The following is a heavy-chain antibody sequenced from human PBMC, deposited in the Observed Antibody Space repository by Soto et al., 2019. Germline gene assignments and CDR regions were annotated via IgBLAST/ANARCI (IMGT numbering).Heavy chain of an antibody. CDR1: GFTFISYA. V-gene: IGHV3-23*01. Sequence: EVQLLESGGGLVQPGGSLRLSCAASGFTFISYAMNWVRQAPGKGLQWVSAIRGGGDATFYADSVKGRFTIPRDNSRKTVTLQVNSLGAADTAVYYCARNVPGSTTRPDYWYFDLWGRGNLVTVSS. CDR3: ARNVPGSTTRPDYWYFDL. CDR2: IRGGGDAT. D-gene: IGHD3-10*02. J-gene: IGHJ2*01.